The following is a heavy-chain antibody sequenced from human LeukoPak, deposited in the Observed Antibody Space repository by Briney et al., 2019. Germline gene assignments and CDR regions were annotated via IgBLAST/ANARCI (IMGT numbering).Heavy chain of an antibody. CDR2: ISGSGGST. V-gene: IGHV3-23*01. CDR1: GFTFSSYA. J-gene: IGHJ4*02. Sequence: GGSLRLSCAASGFTFSSYAMSWVRQAPGKGLEWVSAISGSGGSTYYADSVKGRFTISRDNSKNTLYLRMNSLRAEDTAVYYCAKERPYCDFWSGYYPSDYWGQGTLVTVSS. D-gene: IGHD3-3*01. CDR3: AKERPYCDFWSGYYPSDY.